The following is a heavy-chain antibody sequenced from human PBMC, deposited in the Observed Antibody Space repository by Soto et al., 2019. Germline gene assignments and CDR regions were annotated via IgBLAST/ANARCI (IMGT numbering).Heavy chain of an antibody. D-gene: IGHD2-2*01. Sequence: QVQLVQSGAEVKKPGASVKVSCKASRYTFTGYYMHWVRQAPGQGLEWMGIINPSGRSTRYAQKFQGRVTMTRDTSTNTVYMELSSLRSEDTAVYYCTRDHSTLYYFDYWGQGTLVTVSS. J-gene: IGHJ4*02. CDR2: INPSGRST. V-gene: IGHV1-46*03. CDR1: RYTFTGYY. CDR3: TRDHSTLYYFDY.